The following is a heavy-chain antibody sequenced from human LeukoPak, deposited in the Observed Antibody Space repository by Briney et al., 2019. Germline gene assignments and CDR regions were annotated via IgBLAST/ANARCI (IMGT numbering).Heavy chain of an antibody. CDR2: IKSKTDGGTT. V-gene: IGHV3-15*01. CDR3: TTDADDSSGYYYYVFDY. CDR1: GFTFSNAW. J-gene: IGHJ4*02. Sequence: GGSLRLSCAASGFTFSNAWMSWVRQAPGKGLEWVGRIKSKTDGGTTDYAAPVKGRFTISRDDSKNTLYLQMNSLKTEDTAVYYCTTDADDSSGYYYYVFDYWGQGTLVTVSS. D-gene: IGHD3-22*01.